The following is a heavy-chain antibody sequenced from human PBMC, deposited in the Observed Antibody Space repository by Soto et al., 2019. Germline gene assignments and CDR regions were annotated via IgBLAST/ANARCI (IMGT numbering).Heavy chain of an antibody. CDR1: GFTFSSYA. V-gene: IGHV3-30-3*01. Sequence: QVQLVESGGGVVQPGRSLRLSCAASGFTFSSYAMHWVRQAPGKGLEWVAVISYDGSNKYYADSVKGRFTISRDNSKNTLYLQMNSLRAEDTAVYYCARDLRGNSFVLDYWGQGTLVTVSS. CDR3: ARDLRGNSFVLDY. CDR2: ISYDGSNK. D-gene: IGHD2-21*02. J-gene: IGHJ4*02.